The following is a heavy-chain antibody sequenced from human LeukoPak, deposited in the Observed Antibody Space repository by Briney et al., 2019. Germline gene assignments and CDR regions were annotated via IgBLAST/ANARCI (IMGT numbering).Heavy chain of an antibody. CDR1: GDSISSSNSY. Sequence: ASETLSLTCTVSGDSISSSNSYWSWIRQPPGKGLEWIGYIYDSGSTNYNPSLKSRVTISVDTSKNQFSLKLSSVTAADTAVYYCACLTTADAFDIWGQGTMVTVSS. J-gene: IGHJ3*02. D-gene: IGHD3-22*01. CDR3: ACLTTADAFDI. V-gene: IGHV4-61*01. CDR2: IYDSGST.